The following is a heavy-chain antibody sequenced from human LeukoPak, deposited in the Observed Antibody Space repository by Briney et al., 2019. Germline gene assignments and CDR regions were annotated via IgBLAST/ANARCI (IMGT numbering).Heavy chain of an antibody. D-gene: IGHD3-10*02. CDR3: AELGITMIGGV. CDR2: ISSSSSYI. V-gene: IGHV3-21*01. Sequence: GGSLRLSCAASGFTFSSYSMNWVRQAPGTGLEWVSFISSSSSYIYYADSVKGRFTISRDNAKNSLYLQMNSLRAEDTAVYYCAELGITMIGGVWGKGTTVTISS. J-gene: IGHJ6*04. CDR1: GFTFSSYS.